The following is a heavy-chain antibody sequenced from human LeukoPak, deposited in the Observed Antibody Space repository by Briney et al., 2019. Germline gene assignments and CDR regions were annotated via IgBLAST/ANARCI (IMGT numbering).Heavy chain of an antibody. D-gene: IGHD6-19*01. J-gene: IGHJ4*02. V-gene: IGHV1-69*04. CDR1: GGTFSSYA. Sequence: GASVKVSCKASGGTFSSYAISWVRQAPGQGLEWMGRIIPILGIANYAQKFQGRVTITADKSTSTAYMELSSLRSEDTAVYYCARQGWQWLVRRYFDYWGQGTLVTVSS. CDR2: IIPILGIA. CDR3: ARQGWQWLVRRYFDY.